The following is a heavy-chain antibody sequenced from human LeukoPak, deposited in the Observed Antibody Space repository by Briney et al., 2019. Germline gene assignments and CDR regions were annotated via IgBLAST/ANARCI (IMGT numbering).Heavy chain of an antibody. CDR1: GFTFSSYS. J-gene: IGHJ4*02. V-gene: IGHV3-21*01. Sequence: GGSLTLSCAASGFTFSSYSMKWVRQAPGKGLEGVSSISSSSSYIYYADSVKGRFTISRDNAKNSLYLQMNSLRAEDTAVYYCAREWELLYYFDYWGQGTLVTVSS. CDR3: AREWELLYYFDY. D-gene: IGHD1-26*01. CDR2: ISSSSSYI.